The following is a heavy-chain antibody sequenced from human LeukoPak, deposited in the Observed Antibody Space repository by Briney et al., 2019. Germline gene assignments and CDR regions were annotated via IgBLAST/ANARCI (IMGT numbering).Heavy chain of an antibody. CDR2: INTDGSST. J-gene: IGHJ4*02. CDR3: VKVGNSGPHLGY. Sequence: GGSLRLSCAPSGFTFSSYWMHWVRQAPGKGLLWVSGINTDGSSTSYADSVKGRFTISRDNAKNTLYLQMNSLTAEDTAVYYCVKVGNSGPHLGYWGQGTLVTVSS. CDR1: GFTFSSYW. V-gene: IGHV3-74*01. D-gene: IGHD2-8*02.